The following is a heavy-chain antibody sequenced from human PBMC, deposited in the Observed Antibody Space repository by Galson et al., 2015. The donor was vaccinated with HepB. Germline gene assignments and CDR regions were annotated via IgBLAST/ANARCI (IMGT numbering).Heavy chain of an antibody. CDR2: INPNSGGT. J-gene: IGHJ4*02. D-gene: IGHD3-3*01. CDR3: ARGDFDAIFGVVITPVSNDYFDY. CDR1: GYTFTGYY. V-gene: IGHV1-2*06. Sequence: SVKVSCKASGYTFTGYYMHWVRQAPGQGLEWMGRINPNSGGTNYAQKFQGRVTMTRDTSISTAYMELSRLRSDDTAVYYCARGDFDAIFGVVITPVSNDYFDYWGQGTLVTVSS.